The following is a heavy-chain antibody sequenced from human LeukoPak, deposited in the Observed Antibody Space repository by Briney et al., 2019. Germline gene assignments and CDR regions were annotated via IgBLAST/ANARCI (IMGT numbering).Heavy chain of an antibody. CDR3: ARLGGYSYGASFDY. D-gene: IGHD5-18*01. CDR2: INHSGST. Sequence: SETLSLTCAVYGGSFSGYYWSWIRQPPGKGLEWIGEINHSGSTNYNPSLKSRVTISVDTSKNQFSLKLSSVTAADTAVYYCARLGGYSYGASFDYWGQGTLVTVSS. CDR1: GGSFSGYY. V-gene: IGHV4-34*01. J-gene: IGHJ4*02.